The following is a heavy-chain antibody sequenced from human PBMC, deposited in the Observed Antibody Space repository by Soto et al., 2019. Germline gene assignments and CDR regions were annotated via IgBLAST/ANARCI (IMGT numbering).Heavy chain of an antibody. CDR1: GASLSDNY. V-gene: IGHV4-34*01. CDR2: INHSGNT. Sequence: PSETLSLTCAVYGASLSDNYCNWLRQPPGKGLEWIGEINHSGNTNYNPSLKSRVTISIDTSKNQFSLRLASVTAADTAFYYCGSVRPSGYVLSWGQGTLVTVSS. CDR3: GSVRPSGYVLS. D-gene: IGHD6-25*01. J-gene: IGHJ5*02.